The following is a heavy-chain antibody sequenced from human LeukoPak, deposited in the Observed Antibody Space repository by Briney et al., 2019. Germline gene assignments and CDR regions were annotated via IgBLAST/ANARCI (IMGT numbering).Heavy chain of an antibody. CDR2: IFPSGGEI. Sequence: GGSLRLSCEASGFTLSTFAMLWVRQPPARGLEWVSSIFPSGGEIHYADSVRGRFTIPRDNSKSTLSLQMNSLRAEDTAIYYCATYRQVLLPFESWGQGTLVTVSS. D-gene: IGHD5-18*01. CDR3: ATYRQVLLPFES. J-gene: IGHJ4*02. CDR1: GFTLSTFA. V-gene: IGHV3-23*01.